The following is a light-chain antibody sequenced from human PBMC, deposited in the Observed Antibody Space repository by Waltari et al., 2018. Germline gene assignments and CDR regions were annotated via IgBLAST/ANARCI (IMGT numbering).Light chain of an antibody. V-gene: IGLV3-10*01. CDR3: CSPDSSGNHWV. J-gene: IGLJ3*02. CDR1: ALPKKY. Sequence: SYELTQPPSVSVSPGQTARITCSGDALPKKYGLFYSPKSVQAPVLVIYEDTKRPSGIPERFSGSSSGTLSTLTVSGAQVDDEADYYCCSPDSSGNHWVFGGGTKLAVL. CDR2: EDT.